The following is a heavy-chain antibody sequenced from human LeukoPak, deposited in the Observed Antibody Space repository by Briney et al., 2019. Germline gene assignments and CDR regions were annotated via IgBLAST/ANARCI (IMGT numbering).Heavy chain of an antibody. D-gene: IGHD3-16*01. CDR3: MRDGPSWGLL. Sequence: KPSETLSLTCTVSGISINPHYWTWIRQPAGKGLEWIGRIIYTTGSTNYNPSLNSRVTMSVDTSKNQISLKLTYVTAADTAIYYCMRDGPSWGLLWGLGTLVTVSS. J-gene: IGHJ4*02. CDR1: GISINPHY. CDR2: IIYTTGST. V-gene: IGHV4-4*07.